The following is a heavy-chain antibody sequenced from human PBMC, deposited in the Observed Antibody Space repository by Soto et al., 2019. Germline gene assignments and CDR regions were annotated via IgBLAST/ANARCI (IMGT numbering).Heavy chain of an antibody. CDR2: ISGSGVST. J-gene: IGHJ3*01. CDR1: GFSLSSRA. CDR3: ARDLRGHYGP. D-gene: IGHD4-17*01. Sequence: EVQLLESGGGLVQPGGSLRLSCAASGFSLSSRAMSWVRQAPGKGLEWVSTISGSGVSTYYPDSVRGRFTISKDNSKNTVYLQMNSLRDEDTAEYFCARDLRGHYGPWGQGTVVTVSS. V-gene: IGHV3-23*01.